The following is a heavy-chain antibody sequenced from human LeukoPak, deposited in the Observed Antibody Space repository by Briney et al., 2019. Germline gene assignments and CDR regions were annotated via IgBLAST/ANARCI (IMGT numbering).Heavy chain of an antibody. V-gene: IGHV3-30-3*01. CDR1: GFTFSSYA. D-gene: IGHD3-9*01. CDR3: ARDAGYYDILTGYYSYFDY. Sequence: HSGGSLRLSCAASGFTFSSYAMHWVRQAPGKGLEWVAVISYDGSNKYYADSVKGRFTISRDNSKNTLYLQMNSLRAEDTAVYYCARDAGYYDILTGYYSYFDYWGQGTLVTVSS. CDR2: ISYDGSNK. J-gene: IGHJ4*02.